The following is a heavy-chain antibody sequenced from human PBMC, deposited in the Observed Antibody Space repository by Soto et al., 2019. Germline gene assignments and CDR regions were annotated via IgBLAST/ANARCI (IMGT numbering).Heavy chain of an antibody. Sequence: QVQLQESGPGLVKPSETLSLTCSVSGDSVSRGTYYWSWIRQSPERGLEWIAYSSYSGSTSYNPSFKCRATISVDTSKNQFSLRLRSLTAEDTAVYYCARQKSGLEFYNSCDPWGPGTLVTVSS. V-gene: IGHV4-61*01. CDR1: GDSVSRGTYY. CDR2: SSYSGST. CDR3: ARQKSGLEFYNSCDP. D-gene: IGHD3-3*01. J-gene: IGHJ5*02.